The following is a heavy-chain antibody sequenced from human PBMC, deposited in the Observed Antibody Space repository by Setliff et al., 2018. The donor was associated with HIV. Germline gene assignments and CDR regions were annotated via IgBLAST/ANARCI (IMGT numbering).Heavy chain of an antibody. D-gene: IGHD3-16*01. CDR2: IKQDGSEE. V-gene: IGHV3-7*01. CDR3: ARDGGEY. Sequence: PGGSLRLSCAASGFTFSRYWMSWVRQAPGKGLEWVANIKQDGSEEYYGDSVQGRFTVSRDNAENSVYLQMNSLRAEDTAVYYCARDGGEYWGQGTLVTVSS. CDR1: GFTFSRYW. J-gene: IGHJ4*02.